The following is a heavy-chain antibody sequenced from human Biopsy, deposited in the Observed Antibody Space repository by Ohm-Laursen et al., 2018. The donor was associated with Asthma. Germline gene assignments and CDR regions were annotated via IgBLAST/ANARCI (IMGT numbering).Heavy chain of an antibody. CDR2: ISSSSSTI. CDR3: ARPRWGPYGY. Sequence: GSLRLSCAASGFTFSSYGMNWVRQAPGKGLGWVSYISSSSSTIYYADSVKGRFTISRDNAKNSLYLQMNSLRDEDTAVYYCARPRWGPYGYWGQGTLVTVSS. V-gene: IGHV3-48*02. J-gene: IGHJ4*02. CDR1: GFTFSSYG. D-gene: IGHD4-17*01.